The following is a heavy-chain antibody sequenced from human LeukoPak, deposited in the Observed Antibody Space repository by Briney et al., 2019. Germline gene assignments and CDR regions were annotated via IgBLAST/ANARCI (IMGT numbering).Heavy chain of an antibody. V-gene: IGHV4-34*01. J-gene: IGHJ4*02. Sequence: SETLSLTCVVYGGSFSGYYWSWIRQPPGKGLEWIGEINHSGSTNYNPSLKSRVTISVDTSKNQFSLKLSSVTAADTAVYYCARARRGMYSSSLPVTNWGQGTLVTVSS. D-gene: IGHD6-6*01. CDR1: GGSFSGYY. CDR3: ARARRGMYSSSLPVTN. CDR2: INHSGST.